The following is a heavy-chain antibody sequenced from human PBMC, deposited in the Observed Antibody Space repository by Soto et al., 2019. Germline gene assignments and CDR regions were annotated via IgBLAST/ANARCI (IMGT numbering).Heavy chain of an antibody. V-gene: IGHV3-43*01. CDR1: GFNFEDYT. CDR2: ILWDRDTT. Sequence: GGSLRLSCADSGFNFEDYTMHWVREAPGKGLEWVALILWDRDTTHYADSVQGRFTVSRDNTKNSLYLQMNSLRTEDTALYFCANEYGTKWDPFFDYGGTGTPVPVSP. J-gene: IGHJ4*02. CDR3: ANEYGTKWDPFFDY. D-gene: IGHD1-26*01.